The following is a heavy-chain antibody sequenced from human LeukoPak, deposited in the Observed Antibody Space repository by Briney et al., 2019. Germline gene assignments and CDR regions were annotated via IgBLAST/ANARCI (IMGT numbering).Heavy chain of an antibody. V-gene: IGHV3-15*01. CDR2: TKSKTDGGTT. D-gene: IGHD1-26*01. CDR3: ARQGIMGATKSHLDY. J-gene: IGHJ4*02. Sequence: GGSLRLSCAASGFTFSNAWMSWVRQPPGNGLEWVGRTKSKTDGGTTEYAAPVKGRFTISRDDSKSIAYLQMNSLKTEDTAVYYCARQGIMGATKSHLDYWGQGTLVTVSS. CDR1: GFTFSNAW.